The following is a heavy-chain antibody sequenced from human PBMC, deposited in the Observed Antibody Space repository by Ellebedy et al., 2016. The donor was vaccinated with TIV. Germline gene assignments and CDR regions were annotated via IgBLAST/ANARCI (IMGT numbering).Heavy chain of an antibody. D-gene: IGHD6-19*01. V-gene: IGHV3-21*04. J-gene: IGHJ3*02. CDR1: GFTFSSYS. CDR3: AKMWAGTLPDAFDI. Sequence: GGSLRLSCAASGFTFSSYSMYWVRQAPGKGLEWVSSISSSSSYIYYADSVKGRFTISRDNSKNTLYLQMNSLRAEDTAVYYCAKMWAGTLPDAFDIWGQGTMVTVSS. CDR2: ISSSSSYI.